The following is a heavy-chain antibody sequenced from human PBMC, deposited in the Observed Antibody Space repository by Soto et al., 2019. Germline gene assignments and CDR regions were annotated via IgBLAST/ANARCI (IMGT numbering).Heavy chain of an antibody. CDR3: ARQGRNTKIVILRHYATDF. D-gene: IGHD3-22*01. CDR2: ILYSGDT. CDR1: SGSISSNSYL. V-gene: IGHV4-39*01. Sequence: PSETLSLTCSVSSGSISSNSYLWGWIRQPPGKGLEWIGAILYSGDTYYSESLKSRVTMSVDTAKNQFSLKLNSMTAADTAVYYCARQGRNTKIVILRHYATDFWGQGTAVTVSS. J-gene: IGHJ6*02.